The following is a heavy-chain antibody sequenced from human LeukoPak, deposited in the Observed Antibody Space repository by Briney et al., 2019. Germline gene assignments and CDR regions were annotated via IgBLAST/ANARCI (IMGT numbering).Heavy chain of an antibody. J-gene: IGHJ4*02. V-gene: IGHV1-2*02. CDR3: ESSGTYDSSGYHDY. D-gene: IGHD3-22*01. CDR1: GYTFTGYY. Sequence: ASVKVSYKASGYTFTGYYMHWVRQAPGQGLEWMGWINPNSGGTNYAQKFQGRVTMTRDTSISTAYMELSRLRSDDAAVYYCESSGTYDSSGYHDYWGQGTLVTVSS. CDR2: INPNSGGT.